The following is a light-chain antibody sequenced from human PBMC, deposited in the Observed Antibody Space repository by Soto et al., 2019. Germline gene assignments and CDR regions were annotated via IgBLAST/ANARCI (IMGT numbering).Light chain of an antibody. J-gene: IGKJ1*01. Sequence: EIVLTQSPATLSLSPGERATLSCRASQIIGNSLAWYQQRPGQAPRLLVYDASNTGTNIPARFSGSGSGTDFSLTIISLEPDDFAVYYCQQRASWPWTFGQGTKVEIK. V-gene: IGKV3-11*01. CDR3: QQRASWPWT. CDR1: QIIGNS. CDR2: DAS.